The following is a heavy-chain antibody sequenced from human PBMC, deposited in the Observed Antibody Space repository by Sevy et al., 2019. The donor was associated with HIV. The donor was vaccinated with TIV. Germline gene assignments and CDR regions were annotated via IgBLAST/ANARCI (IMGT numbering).Heavy chain of an antibody. CDR2: IYYSGST. CDR3: ARSDYGDYPESYYFDY. D-gene: IGHD4-17*01. V-gene: IGHV4-39*01. CDR1: GGSISSSSYY. J-gene: IGHJ4*02. Sequence: SETLSLTCTVSGGSISSSSYYWGWIRQPPGKGLEWIGSIYYSGSTYYNPSLKSRVTISVDTSKNQFSLKLSSVTAADTAVYYCARSDYGDYPESYYFDYWGQGTLVTASS.